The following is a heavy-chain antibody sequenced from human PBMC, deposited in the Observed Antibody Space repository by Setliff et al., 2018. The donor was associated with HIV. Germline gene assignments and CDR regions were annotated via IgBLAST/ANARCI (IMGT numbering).Heavy chain of an antibody. CDR2: INHGGST. D-gene: IGHD2-21*01. V-gene: IGHV4-34*01. Sequence: SETLSLTCAVYGGSFSDYYWTWIRQPPGKGLEWIGEINHGGSTNYNPSLRSRVTISIDTSKNHFSLRLSSVTAADTAVYYCSRSYCGGDCSLVVDTNWFDPWGQGTLVTVSS. CDR1: GGSFSDYY. J-gene: IGHJ5*02. CDR3: SRSYCGGDCSLVVDTNWFDP.